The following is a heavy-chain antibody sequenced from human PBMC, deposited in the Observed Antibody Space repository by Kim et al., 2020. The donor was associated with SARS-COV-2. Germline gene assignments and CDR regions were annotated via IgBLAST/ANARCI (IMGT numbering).Heavy chain of an antibody. CDR3: ARHPHYGSGFDY. D-gene: IGHD3-10*01. Sequence: ASVKVSCKASGYTFSNYYINWVRQAPGQGLEWLGLINANSDNTTYAQKLQGRVTMTTDTSTSTSYMELSSLRSDDTAVYYCARHPHYGSGFDYWGQGTLV. J-gene: IGHJ4*02. CDR1: GYTFSNYY. V-gene: IGHV1-18*04. CDR2: INANSDNT.